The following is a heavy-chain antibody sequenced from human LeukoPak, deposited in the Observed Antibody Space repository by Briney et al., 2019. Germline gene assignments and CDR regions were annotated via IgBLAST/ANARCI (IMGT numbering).Heavy chain of an antibody. V-gene: IGHV1-2*02. CDR1: GYTFTGYY. CDR2: INPNSGGT. CDR3: ARDLYGKFQLLRGSDC. D-gene: IGHD1-26*01. J-gene: IGHJ4*02. Sequence: ASVKVSCKASGYTFTGYYMHWVRQAPGQGLEWMGWINPNSGGTNYAQKFQGRVTMTRDTSISTVYMELSRLRSDDTAVHYCARDLYGKFQLLRGSDCWGQGTLVTVSS.